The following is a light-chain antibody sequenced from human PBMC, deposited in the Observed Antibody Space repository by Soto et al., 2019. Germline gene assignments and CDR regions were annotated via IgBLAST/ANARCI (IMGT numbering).Light chain of an antibody. CDR2: RNS. V-gene: IGLV1-47*01. Sequence: QSVLTQPPSASGTPGQRVTISCSGSSSNIGSNYVYWYQHLPGTAPKLLIYRNSQRPSGVPDRFSGSKSATSASLAISGLRSEDEADYHCAAWDDSLSVDVFGTGTKVTVL. J-gene: IGLJ1*01. CDR3: AAWDDSLSVDV. CDR1: SSNIGSNY.